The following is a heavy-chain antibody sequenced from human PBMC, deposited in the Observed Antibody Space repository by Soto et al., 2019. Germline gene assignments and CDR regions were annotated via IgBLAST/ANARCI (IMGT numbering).Heavy chain of an antibody. CDR1: GYSFTSYW. J-gene: IGHJ6*02. CDR2: IYPGDSDT. Sequence: GESLKISCKGSGYSFTSYWIGWVRQMPGKGLEWMGIIYPGDSDTRYSPSFQGQVTISADKSISTAYLQWSSLKASDTAMHYCARQNHPEEYYDSSQGYYYYGMDVWGQGTTVTVSS. V-gene: IGHV5-51*01. D-gene: IGHD3-22*01. CDR3: ARQNHPEEYYDSSQGYYYYGMDV.